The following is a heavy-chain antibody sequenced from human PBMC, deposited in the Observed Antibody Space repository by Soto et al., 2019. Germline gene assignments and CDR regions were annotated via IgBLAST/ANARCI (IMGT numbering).Heavy chain of an antibody. V-gene: IGHV4-30-2*02. CDR1: GGSINSGDYS. J-gene: IGHJ3*02. CDR2: IYHTGTP. Sequence: PSETLSLTCTVSGGSINSGDYSWTWIRQPPGKGLEWIGYIYHTGTPYYNLSLKSRVTISVDRSKNQFSLKLSSVTAADPAVYYGARGPPWRDAFDIWGQGTKVTVSS. CDR3: ARGPPWRDAFDI. D-gene: IGHD3-3*01.